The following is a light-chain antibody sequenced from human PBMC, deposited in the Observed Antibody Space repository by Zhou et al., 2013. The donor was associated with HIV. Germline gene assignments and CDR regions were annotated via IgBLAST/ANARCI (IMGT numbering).Light chain of an antibody. Sequence: EIELTQSPGTLSLSPGERTTLSCRASQNVSSNSLAWYQQKPGQAPRLLISGASSRATGIPDRFTGSGSGTDFTLTISRLEPEDFAVYYCHQFGTSARRTFGQGTKVEIK. J-gene: IGKJ1*01. CDR3: HQFGTSARRT. CDR1: QNVSSNS. CDR2: GAS. V-gene: IGKV3-20*01.